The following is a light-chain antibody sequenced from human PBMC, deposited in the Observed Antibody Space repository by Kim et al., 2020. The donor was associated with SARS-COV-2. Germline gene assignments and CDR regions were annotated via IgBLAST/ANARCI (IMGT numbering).Light chain of an antibody. CDR2: GKN. V-gene: IGLV3-19*01. Sequence: LGQTVRIKCQGDSLRSYYASWYQQKPGQATVLVIYGKNNRPSGIPDRVSGSSSGNTASLTITGAQAEDEADYYCNSRDSSGNHLVFGGGTQLTVL. CDR1: SLRSYY. J-gene: IGLJ3*02. CDR3: NSRDSSGNHLV.